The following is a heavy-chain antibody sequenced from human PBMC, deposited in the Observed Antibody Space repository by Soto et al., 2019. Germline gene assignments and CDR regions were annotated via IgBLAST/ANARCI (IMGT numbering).Heavy chain of an antibody. CDR2: ISAYNGNT. V-gene: IGHV1-18*01. Sequence: QVQLVQSGAEVKKPGASMKVSCKASGYTFTSYSISWVRQAPGQELEWMGWISAYNGNTNYAQKLQGRVTMTADTSTSTDYMELRSVRSDDTAVYYCARDAPPEDYWGQGTLVTVSS. J-gene: IGHJ4*02. CDR1: GYTFTSYS. CDR3: ARDAPPEDY.